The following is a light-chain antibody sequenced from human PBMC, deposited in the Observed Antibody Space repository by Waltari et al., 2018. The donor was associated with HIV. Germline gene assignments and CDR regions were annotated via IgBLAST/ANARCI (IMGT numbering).Light chain of an antibody. CDR3: QSYDTTLSGWV. J-gene: IGLJ3*02. Sequence: QSVLTQPPSVSGAPGQRVAISCTGTSSNIGAGYHVHWYQHLPGTAPKLLIYGNPVRPSGVPDRFSGSKSGTSASLAITGLQADDEADYYCQSYDTTLSGWVFGGGTKLTVL. CDR2: GNP. V-gene: IGLV1-40*01. CDR1: SSNIGAGYH.